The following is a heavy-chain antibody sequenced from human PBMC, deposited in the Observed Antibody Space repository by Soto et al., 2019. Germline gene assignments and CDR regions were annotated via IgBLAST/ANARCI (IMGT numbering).Heavy chain of an antibody. CDR1: GFTFSSYA. Sequence: GSLRLSCAASGFTFSSYAMSWVRQAPGKGLEWVSAISGSGGTTNYADSVKGRFTISRDNSKNTLFLQMNSLRAEDTAVYYRARRGSGSYSEYWGQGTLVTVSS. J-gene: IGHJ4*02. V-gene: IGHV3-23*01. CDR3: ARRGSGSYSEY. D-gene: IGHD1-26*01. CDR2: ISGSGGTT.